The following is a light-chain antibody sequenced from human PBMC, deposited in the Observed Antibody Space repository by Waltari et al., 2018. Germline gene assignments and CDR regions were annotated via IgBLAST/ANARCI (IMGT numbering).Light chain of an antibody. J-gene: IGLJ2*01. CDR3: SSYSYSSGTLVI. Sequence: QSALTQPASVSGSPGQSIPISCTGTSSDIGGYNYVPLYQPPPGKAPELIIFEVTNRPSGVSHRFSGSKSANTASLTISALQADDEADYYCSSYSYSSGTLVIFGGGTRLTVL. CDR1: SSDIGGYNY. CDR2: EVT. V-gene: IGLV2-14*01.